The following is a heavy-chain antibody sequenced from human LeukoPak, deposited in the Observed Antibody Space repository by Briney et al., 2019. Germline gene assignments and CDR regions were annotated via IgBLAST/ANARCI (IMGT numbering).Heavy chain of an antibody. J-gene: IGHJ4*02. CDR3: AREGSYYYGSGSYHFFDY. D-gene: IGHD3-10*01. V-gene: IGHV4-39*07. CDR1: GGSISSSSYY. Sequence: KPSETLSLTCTVSGGSISSSSYYWGWIRQPPGKGLEWIGYIYHSGSTYYNPSLKSRVTISVDRSKNQFSLKLSSVTAADTAVYYCAREGSYYYGSGSYHFFDYWGQGTLVTVSS. CDR2: IYHSGST.